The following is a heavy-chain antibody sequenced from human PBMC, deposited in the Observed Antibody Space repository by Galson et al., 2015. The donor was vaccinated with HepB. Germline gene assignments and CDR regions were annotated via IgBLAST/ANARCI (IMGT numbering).Heavy chain of an antibody. CDR1: GYTLTELS. CDR3: ATVVPKLRFLEWLFYDAFDI. V-gene: IGHV1-24*01. CDR2: FDPEDGET. J-gene: IGHJ3*02. Sequence: SVKVSCKVSGYTLTELSMHWVRQAPGKGLEWMGGFDPEDGETIYAQKFQGRVTMTEDTSTDTAYMELSSLRSEDTAVYYCATVVPKLRFLEWLFYDAFDIWGQGTMVTVSS. D-gene: IGHD3-3*01.